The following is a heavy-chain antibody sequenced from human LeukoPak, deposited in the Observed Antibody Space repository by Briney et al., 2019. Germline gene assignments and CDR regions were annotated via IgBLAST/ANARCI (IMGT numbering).Heavy chain of an antibody. CDR2: ISNSGSTV. Sequence: AGGSLRLSCAASGFTFSDYYMTWIRQAPGKGLEWLSYISNSGSTVFYADSIMGRFTVSRDNAKRSLYLQIESLRDDDTAVYHCALGTINKDYYFGMDVWAKGPRSPSP. CDR1: GFTFSDYY. D-gene: IGHD2-8*01. CDR3: ALGTINKDYYFGMDV. J-gene: IGHJ6*02. V-gene: IGHV3-11*01.